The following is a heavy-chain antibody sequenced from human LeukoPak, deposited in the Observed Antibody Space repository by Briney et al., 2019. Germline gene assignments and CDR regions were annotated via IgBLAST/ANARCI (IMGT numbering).Heavy chain of an antibody. CDR2: ISAYNGNT. V-gene: IGHV1-18*01. CDR3: ARVGYCSSTSCYFFDY. D-gene: IGHD2-2*01. J-gene: IGHJ4*02. CDR1: GYTFTSYG. Sequence: ASVKVSCKASGYTFTSYGISWVRQAPGQGLEWMGWISAYNGNTNYAQKLQGRVTMTTDTSTSTAYMELRSLRSDDTAVYYCARVGYCSSTSCYFFDYWGQGTLVTVYS.